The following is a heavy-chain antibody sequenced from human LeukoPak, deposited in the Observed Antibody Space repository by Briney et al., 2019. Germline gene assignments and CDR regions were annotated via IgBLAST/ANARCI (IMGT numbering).Heavy chain of an antibody. CDR1: GFTFGDYA. CDR2: IRSNAYGGTT. J-gene: IGHJ4*02. D-gene: IGHD4-17*01. V-gene: IGHV3-49*04. CDR3: TTTYGDQGAFDY. Sequence: GGSLRLSCTASGFTFGDYALSWVRQAPGKGLEWVGLIRSNAYGGTTEYAASVRGRFTISRDVSRGIAYLQMNSLKTEDTAVYYCTTTYGDQGAFDYWGQGTLVTVSS.